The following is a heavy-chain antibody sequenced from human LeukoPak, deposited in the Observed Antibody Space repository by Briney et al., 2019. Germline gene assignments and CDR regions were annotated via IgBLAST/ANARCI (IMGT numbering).Heavy chain of an antibody. D-gene: IGHD3-22*01. CDR2: IYHSGST. J-gene: IGHJ3*02. CDR3: ARDYYYDSSGYSDAFDI. V-gene: IGHV4-38-2*02. Sequence: PSETLSLTCAVSGYSISSGYYWGWIRQPPGKGLEWIGSIYHSGSTYYNPSLKSRVTISVDTSKNQFSLKLSSVTAADTAVYYCARDYYYDSSGYSDAFDIWGQGTMVTVSS. CDR1: GYSISSGYY.